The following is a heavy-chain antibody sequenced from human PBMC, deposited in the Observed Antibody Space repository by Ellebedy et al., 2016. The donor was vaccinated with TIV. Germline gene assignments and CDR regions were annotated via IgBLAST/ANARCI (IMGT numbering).Heavy chain of an antibody. CDR2: ISYDGSNK. CDR1: GFTFSSYA. CDR3: ARGTMSRKSGSYYTIPWYFDL. D-gene: IGHD1-26*01. J-gene: IGHJ2*01. Sequence: GGSLRLSCAASGFTFSSYAMHWVHQAPGKGLEWVAVISYDGSNKYYADSVKGRFTISRDNSKNTLYLQMNSLRAEDTAVYYCARGTMSRKSGSYYTIPWYFDLWGRGTLVTVSS. V-gene: IGHV3-30-3*01.